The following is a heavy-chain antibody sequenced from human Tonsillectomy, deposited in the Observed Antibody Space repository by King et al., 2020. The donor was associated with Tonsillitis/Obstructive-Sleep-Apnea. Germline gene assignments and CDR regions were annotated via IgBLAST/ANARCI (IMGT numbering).Heavy chain of an antibody. CDR1: GASVSSSSYC. CDR2: FHYTGST. CDR3: ASQAQHYLGSYWYFDL. D-gene: IGHD1-26*01. V-gene: IGHV4-39*01. Sequence: MQLQESGPRLVKPSETLSLTCAVSGASVSSSSYCWGWIRQPPGKGLEWIGSFHYTGSTYYNPSLKSRVTVSVDKSKNQLSLKLSSVTAADTAVYYCASQAQHYLGSYWYFDLWGRGTLVTVSS. J-gene: IGHJ2*01.